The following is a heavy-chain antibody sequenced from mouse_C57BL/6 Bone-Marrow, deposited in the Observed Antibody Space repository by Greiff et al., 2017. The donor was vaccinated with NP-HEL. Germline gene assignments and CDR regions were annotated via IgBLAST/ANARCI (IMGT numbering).Heavy chain of an antibody. J-gene: IGHJ2*01. Sequence: VKLMESGAELVRPGASVTLSCKASGYTFTDYEMHWVKQTPVHGLEWIGAIDPETGGTAYNQKFKGKAILTADKSSSTAYMELRSLTSEDSAVYYCTRISIYYGNSYYFDYWGQGTTLTVSS. D-gene: IGHD2-1*01. CDR1: GYTFTDYE. V-gene: IGHV1-15*01. CDR2: IDPETGGT. CDR3: TRISIYYGNSYYFDY.